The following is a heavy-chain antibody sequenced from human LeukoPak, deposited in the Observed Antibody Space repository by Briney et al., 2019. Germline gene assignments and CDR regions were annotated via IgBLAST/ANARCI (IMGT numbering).Heavy chain of an antibody. CDR3: ARADRSLDGYNLGY. Sequence: GASVKVSCKATGYTFTSYDINWVRQATGQGLEWMGWMNPNSGNTGYAQKFQGRVTITRNTSISTACMELSSLRSEDTAAYYCARADRSLDGYNLGYWGQGTLVTVSS. CDR1: GYTFTSYD. J-gene: IGHJ4*02. V-gene: IGHV1-8*03. D-gene: IGHD5-24*01. CDR2: MNPNSGNT.